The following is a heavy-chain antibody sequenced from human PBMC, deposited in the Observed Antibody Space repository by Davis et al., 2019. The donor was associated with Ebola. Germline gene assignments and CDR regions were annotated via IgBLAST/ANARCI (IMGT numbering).Heavy chain of an antibody. CDR2: INNGGST. V-gene: IGHV4-39*07. CDR1: GGSISSSSYY. J-gene: IGHJ6*02. CDR3: ARGPRSWYNYGMDV. Sequence: GSLRLSCTVSGGSISSSSYYWGWIRQPPGKGLEWIGSINNGGSTSYNPSLKSRVTISVDTSKNQFSLKLSSVTAADTAVYYCARGPRSWYNYGMDVWGQGTTVTVSS. D-gene: IGHD6-13*01.